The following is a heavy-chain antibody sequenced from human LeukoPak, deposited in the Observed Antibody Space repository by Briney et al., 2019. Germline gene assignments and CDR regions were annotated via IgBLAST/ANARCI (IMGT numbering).Heavy chain of an antibody. CDR2: IYTSGST. CDR3: ARDSEFFDGSNYTYYFDY. V-gene: IGHV4-61*02. CDR1: GGSISSGSYY. D-gene: IGHD5-24*01. Sequence: SQTLSLTCTVSGGSISSGSYYWSWIRQPAGKGLEWIGRIYTSGSTNYNPSLKSRVTISVDTSKNQFSLKLSSVTAADTAVYYCARDSEFFDGSNYTYYFDYWGQGIQVTVSS. J-gene: IGHJ4*02.